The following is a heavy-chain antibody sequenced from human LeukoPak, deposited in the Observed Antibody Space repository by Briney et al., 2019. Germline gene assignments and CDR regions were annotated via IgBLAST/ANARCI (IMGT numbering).Heavy chain of an antibody. CDR3: AKDRDGGPAFDP. V-gene: IGHV3-30*18. Sequence: GGSLRLSCAACGFTFSIYGMHWVRQARGKGVEGLAVISYGGNNKYYADSVKGRFTISRDNSKNTLYLQINSLRAEHTAVYYCAKDRDGGPAFDPWGQGTLVTV. CDR2: ISYGGNNK. D-gene: IGHD3-16*01. CDR1: GFTFSIYG. J-gene: IGHJ5*02.